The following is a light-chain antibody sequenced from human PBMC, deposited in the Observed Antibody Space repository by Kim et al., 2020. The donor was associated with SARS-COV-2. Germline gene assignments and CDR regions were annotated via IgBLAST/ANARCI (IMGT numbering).Light chain of an antibody. CDR3: QAWDTIVV. V-gene: IGLV3-1*01. CDR2: QDS. J-gene: IGLJ2*01. CDR1: TLGDRY. Sequence: SYELTQPPSVSVTPRQTASITCSGYTLGDRYVCGYQQKPGHAPVLVIYQDSKRPSGIPERFSGSNSRNTVTLTISGTQPMDEADYYCQAWDTIVVFGGGTQLTVL.